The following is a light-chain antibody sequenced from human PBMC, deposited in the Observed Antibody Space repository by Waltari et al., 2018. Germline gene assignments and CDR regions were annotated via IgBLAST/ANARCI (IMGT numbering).Light chain of an antibody. CDR3: QQYISSPAT. Sequence: EIVLTQSPGTLSLSPGERATLSCRASQGVSSNYFAWYQQKPGQAPRLLIHGASTRATGIPDRLSGRASGTDFTLTISRLEPEDFAVYFCQQYISSPATFGQGTKLEIK. V-gene: IGKV3-20*01. CDR1: QGVSSNY. CDR2: GAS. J-gene: IGKJ2*01.